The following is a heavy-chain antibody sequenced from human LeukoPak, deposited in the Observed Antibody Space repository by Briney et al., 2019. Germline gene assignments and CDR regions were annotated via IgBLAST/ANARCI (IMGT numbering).Heavy chain of an antibody. V-gene: IGHV5-51*01. CDR3: ARQEYCSGGSCYTWFDP. D-gene: IGHD2-15*01. CDR1: GYRFXXXW. CDR2: IYPGDSDI. J-gene: IGHJ5*02. Sequence: SXXGXGYRFXXXWIGXVRHMPGKGLEWMGMIYPGDSDIRYSPSFQGQVTISADKSISTAYLQWSSLKASDTAMYYCARQEYCSGGSCYTWFDPWGQGTLVTVSS.